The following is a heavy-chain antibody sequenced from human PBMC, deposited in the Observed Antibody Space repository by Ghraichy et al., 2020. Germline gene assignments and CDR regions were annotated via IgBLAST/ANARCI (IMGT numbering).Heavy chain of an antibody. CDR3: AKAHGYSSGWTETNWFDP. V-gene: IGHV3-23*01. Sequence: GGSLRLSCAASGFTFSSYAMSWVRQAPGKGLEWVSAISGSGGSTYYADSVKGRFTISRDNSKNTLYLQMNSLRAEDTAVYYCAKAHGYSSGWTETNWFDPWGQGTLVTVSS. D-gene: IGHD6-19*01. J-gene: IGHJ5*02. CDR2: ISGSGGST. CDR1: GFTFSSYA.